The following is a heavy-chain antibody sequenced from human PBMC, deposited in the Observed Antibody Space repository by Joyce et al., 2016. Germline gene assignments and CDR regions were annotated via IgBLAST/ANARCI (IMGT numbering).Heavy chain of an antibody. CDR3: ARQNDDILTGFSDY. J-gene: IGHJ4*02. Sequence: QVQLQESGPGLVKPSQTLSLTCTFSGGSITSGEYYWSWIRQRPGKGLEWIGYSSHSGSTYPNPSLKSRVIMSVDTSKNQLSLKLSSVTAADTAVYYCARQNDDILTGFSDYWGQGILVTVSS. CDR1: GGSITSGEYY. CDR2: SSHSGST. V-gene: IGHV4-31*03. D-gene: IGHD3-9*01.